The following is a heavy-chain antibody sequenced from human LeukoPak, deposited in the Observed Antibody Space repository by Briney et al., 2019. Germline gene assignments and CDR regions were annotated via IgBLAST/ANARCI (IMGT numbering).Heavy chain of an antibody. CDR2: IFGNGRTT. CDR1: GFTFSTFY. D-gene: IGHD1-1*01. J-gene: IGHJ4*02. Sequence: GGSLRLSCAVSGFTFSTFYMSWVRQAPGKGLEWVSAIFGNGRTTYYADSVKGRFTISRDNSKNTLYLQMNSLRAEDTAVYYCARGRYDWNDVGYFDYWGQGTLVSVSS. V-gene: IGHV3-23*01. CDR3: ARGRYDWNDVGYFDY.